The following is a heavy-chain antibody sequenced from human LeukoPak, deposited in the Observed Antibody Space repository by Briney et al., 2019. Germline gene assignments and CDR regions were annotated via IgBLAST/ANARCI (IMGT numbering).Heavy chain of an antibody. D-gene: IGHD2-2*01. CDR3: ARGGVVPAAISRGYYYYYMDV. CDR2: MNPNSGNT. Sequence: ASVKVSCKASGYTFTSYDINWVRQATGQGLEWMGWMNPNSGNTGYAQKFQGRVTVTRNTSISTAYMELSSLRSEDTAVYYCARGGVVPAAISRGYYYYYMDVWGKGTTVTVSS. V-gene: IGHV1-8*01. CDR1: GYTFTSYD. J-gene: IGHJ6*03.